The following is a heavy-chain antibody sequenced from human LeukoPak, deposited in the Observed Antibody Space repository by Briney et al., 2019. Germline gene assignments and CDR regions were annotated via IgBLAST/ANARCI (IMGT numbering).Heavy chain of an antibody. CDR1: GFTFSTYA. J-gene: IGHJ5*02. Sequence: PGGSLRLSCAASGFTFSTYAMTWVRQAPGKGLEWVSLISRGGDVTYYADSVKGRFTISRDSSKNTLYLQMNSLRAEDTAVYYCARDYDYSYGSGGFDPWGQGTLVTVSS. CDR3: ARDYDYSYGSGGFDP. CDR2: ISRGGDVT. V-gene: IGHV3-23*01. D-gene: IGHD3-10*01.